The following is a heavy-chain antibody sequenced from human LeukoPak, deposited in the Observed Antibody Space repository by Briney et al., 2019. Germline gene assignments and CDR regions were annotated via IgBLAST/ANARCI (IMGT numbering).Heavy chain of an antibody. D-gene: IGHD6-13*01. CDR1: GGTFSSYA. CDR3: ARDLRRGSSSWYVSGGDY. Sequence: SVKVSCKASGGTFSSYAISWVRQAPGQGLEWMGGIIPIFGTANYAQKFQGRVTITADKSTSTAYMELRSLRSDDTAVYYCARDLRRGSSSWYVSGGDYWGQGTLVTVSS. CDR2: IIPIFGTA. J-gene: IGHJ4*02. V-gene: IGHV1-69*06.